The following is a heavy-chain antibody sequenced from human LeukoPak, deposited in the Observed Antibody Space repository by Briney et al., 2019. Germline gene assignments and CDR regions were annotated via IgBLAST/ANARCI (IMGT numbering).Heavy chain of an antibody. CDR3: AADCSSTSCRFDY. CDR1: GGSISSYY. D-gene: IGHD2-2*01. V-gene: IGHV4-59*12. CDR2: IYYSGTT. Sequence: PSETLSLTCTVSGGSISSYYWSWIRQPPGKGLEWIGYIYYSGTTNYNPSLKSRVTISVDTSKNQFSLKLSSVTAADTAVYYCAADCSSTSCRFDYWGQGTLVTVSS. J-gene: IGHJ4*02.